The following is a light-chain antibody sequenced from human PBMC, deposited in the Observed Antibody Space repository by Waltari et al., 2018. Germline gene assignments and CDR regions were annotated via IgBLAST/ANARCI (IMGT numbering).Light chain of an antibody. CDR2: SAS. CDR3: QQRSNWPRT. Sequence: LSCRASQSVTNYLAWYQQKPGQAPRVLIYSASNRATGVPARFSGSGSGTDFTLTISSLETEDFAVYYCQQRSNWPRTFGQGTKVEVK. CDR1: QSVTNY. J-gene: IGKJ1*01. V-gene: IGKV3-11*01.